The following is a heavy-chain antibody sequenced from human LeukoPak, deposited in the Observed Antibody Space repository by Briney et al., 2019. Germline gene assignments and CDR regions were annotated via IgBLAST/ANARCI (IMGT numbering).Heavy chain of an antibody. CDR3: ARHVGGGYCSSTSCNFDY. V-gene: IGHV4-59*08. D-gene: IGHD2-2*01. J-gene: IGHJ4*02. CDR1: GGSISSYY. Sequence: SETLSLTCTVSGGSISSYYWSWIRQPPGKGLEWIGYIYYSGSTNYNPSLKSRVTISVDTSKNQFSLKLSSVTAADTAVYYCARHVGGGYCSSTSCNFDYWGQGTLVTVSS. CDR2: IYYSGST.